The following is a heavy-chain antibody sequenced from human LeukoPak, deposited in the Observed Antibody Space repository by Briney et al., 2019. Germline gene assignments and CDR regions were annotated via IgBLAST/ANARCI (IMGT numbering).Heavy chain of an antibody. J-gene: IGHJ4*02. CDR1: GFTFSSYA. Sequence: QSGGSLRLSCAASGFTFSSYAMSWVRQAPGKGLEWVSAISGSGGSTYYADSAKGRFTISRDNSKNTLYLQMNSLRAEDTAVYYCAKATHPGTVTTLVDYWGQGTLVTVSS. D-gene: IGHD4-17*01. CDR3: AKATHPGTVTTLVDY. CDR2: ISGSGGST. V-gene: IGHV3-23*01.